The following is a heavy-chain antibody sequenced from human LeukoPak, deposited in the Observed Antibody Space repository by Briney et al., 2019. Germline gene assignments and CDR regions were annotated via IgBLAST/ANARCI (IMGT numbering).Heavy chain of an antibody. CDR2: ISGSGGST. CDR3: AERGPYPQYYCDY. V-gene: IGHV3-23*01. Sequence: PGGSLRLSCAASGFTFSSYAMSWVRQAPGKGLEWVSAISGSGGSTYYADSVKGRFTISRDNSKNTLYLQMNSLRAEDRAVYYCAERGPYPQYYCDYWGQGTLVTVSS. D-gene: IGHD1-26*01. J-gene: IGHJ4*02. CDR1: GFTFSSYA.